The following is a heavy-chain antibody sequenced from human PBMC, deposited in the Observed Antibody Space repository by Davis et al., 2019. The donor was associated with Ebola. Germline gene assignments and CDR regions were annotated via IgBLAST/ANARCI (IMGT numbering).Heavy chain of an antibody. CDR2: INPNSGGT. CDR3: ARDGFETQLLWFGESKTTDAFDI. CDR1: GYTFTGYY. J-gene: IGHJ3*02. V-gene: IGHV1-2*02. D-gene: IGHD3-10*01. Sequence: ASVKVSCNASGYTFTGYYMHWVRQAPGQGLEWMGWINPNSGGTNYAQKFQGRVTMTRDTSISTAYMELSRLRSDDTAVYYCARDGFETQLLWFGESKTTDAFDIWGQGTMVTVSS.